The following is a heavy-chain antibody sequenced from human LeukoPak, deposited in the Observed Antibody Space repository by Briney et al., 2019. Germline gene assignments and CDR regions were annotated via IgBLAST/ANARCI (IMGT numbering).Heavy chain of an antibody. Sequence: SETLSLTCTVSGGSISIYYWGWIRQPPGQGLEWIGYIFYSGSTNYNPSLKSRVTISVDTSKNQFSLKLSSVTAADTAVYYCARDGYCSTAGCYNAFDIWGQGTMVTVSS. CDR1: GGSISIYY. V-gene: IGHV4-59*01. D-gene: IGHD2-2*03. CDR2: IFYSGST. CDR3: ARDGYCSTAGCYNAFDI. J-gene: IGHJ3*02.